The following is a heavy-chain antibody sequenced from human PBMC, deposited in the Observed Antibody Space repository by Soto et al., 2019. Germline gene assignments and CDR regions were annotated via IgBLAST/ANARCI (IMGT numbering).Heavy chain of an antibody. CDR2: ISAYNGNT. D-gene: IGHD6-6*01. CDR1: GYTFTSYG. Sequence: ASVKVSCKASGYTFTSYGISWVRQAPGQGLEWMGWISAYNGNTNYAQKLQGRVTMTTDTSKSTAYMELRSLRSDDTAVYYCARDECEYRSSSGWFDHWDQGTLVTVSS. V-gene: IGHV1-18*01. CDR3: ARDECEYRSSSGWFDH. J-gene: IGHJ5*02.